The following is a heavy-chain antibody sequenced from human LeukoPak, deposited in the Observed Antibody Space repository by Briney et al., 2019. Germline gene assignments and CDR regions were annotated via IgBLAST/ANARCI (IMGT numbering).Heavy chain of an antibody. J-gene: IGHJ5*02. CDR2: INHSGST. CDR1: GGSFSGYY. Sequence: SETLSLTCAVYGGSFSGYYWSWIRQPPGKGLEWIGEINHSGSTNYNPSLKSRVTISVDTSKNQFSLKLSSVNAADTAVYYCARRKRSGSSSTSCLLNWFDPWGQGTLVTVSS. CDR3: ARRKRSGSSSTSCLLNWFDP. V-gene: IGHV4-34*01. D-gene: IGHD2-2*01.